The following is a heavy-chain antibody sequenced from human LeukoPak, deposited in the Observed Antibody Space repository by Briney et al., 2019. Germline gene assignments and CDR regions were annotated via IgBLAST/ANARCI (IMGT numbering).Heavy chain of an antibody. CDR1: GGSIGSYY. J-gene: IGHJ5*02. Sequence: PSETLSLTCTVSGGSIGSYYWSWIRQPPGKGLEWIGYIYSSGSTNYNPSLKSRFTISLDTSNNKLSLKLSFVTAADTAVYYCARGVAAPGTGGLSWFDPWGQGTLVTVSS. CDR3: ARGVAAPGTGGLSWFDP. V-gene: IGHV4-59*01. D-gene: IGHD6-13*01. CDR2: IYSSGST.